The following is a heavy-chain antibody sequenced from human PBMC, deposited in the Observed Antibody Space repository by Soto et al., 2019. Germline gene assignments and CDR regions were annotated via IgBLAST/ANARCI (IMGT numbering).Heavy chain of an antibody. D-gene: IGHD3-16*01. CDR1: GFTFSNAY. Sequence: LRLSCAASGFTFSNAYMSWVRQAPGKGPEWVARIKSKTDGGTTDYVAPVKGRFTVSRDDSKNTLYLQMDSLKTEDTAVYYCLSAFHPWGQGTLVTVSS. CDR2: IKSKTDGGTT. CDR3: LSAFHP. J-gene: IGHJ5*02. V-gene: IGHV3-15*01.